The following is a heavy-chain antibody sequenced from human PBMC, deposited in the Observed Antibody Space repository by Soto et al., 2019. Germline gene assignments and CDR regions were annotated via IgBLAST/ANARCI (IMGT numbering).Heavy chain of an antibody. Sequence: PGGSLRLSCPASGFTFSSYAMSWVRQAPGKGLEWVSAISGSGGSIYYADSVKGRFTISRDNSKNTLYLQMNSLRAEDTAVYYCAKEPYYDSSGYYNFDYWGQGTLVTVSS. CDR2: ISGSGGSI. J-gene: IGHJ4*02. V-gene: IGHV3-23*01. CDR1: GFTFSSYA. CDR3: AKEPYYDSSGYYNFDY. D-gene: IGHD3-22*01.